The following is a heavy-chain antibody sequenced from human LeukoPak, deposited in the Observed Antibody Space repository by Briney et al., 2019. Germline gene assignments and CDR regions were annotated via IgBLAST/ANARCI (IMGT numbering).Heavy chain of an antibody. CDR2: IYHSGST. CDR3: ARLGTRRSIAVAGGFDP. Sequence: PSGTLSLTCTVSGYSISSGYYWGWIRQPPGKGLEWIGSIYHSGSTYYNPSLKSRVTISVDTSKNQFSLKLSSVTAADTAVYYCARLGTRRSIAVAGGFDPWGQGTLVTVSS. D-gene: IGHD6-19*01. CDR1: GYSISSGYY. V-gene: IGHV4-38-2*02. J-gene: IGHJ5*02.